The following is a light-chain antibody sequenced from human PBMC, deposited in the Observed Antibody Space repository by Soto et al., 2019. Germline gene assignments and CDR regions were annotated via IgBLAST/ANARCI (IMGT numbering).Light chain of an antibody. CDR3: CSYAGSYSHYV. CDR2: DVS. V-gene: IGLV2-11*01. Sequence: QSALTQPRSVSGSPGQSVTISCTGTSSDVGGYNYVSWYQQHPGKAPKLMIYDVSKRPSGVPDRFSGSKSGNTASLTISGLQAEDEADYHCCSYAGSYSHYVFGTGTQLTVL. CDR1: SSDVGGYNY. J-gene: IGLJ1*01.